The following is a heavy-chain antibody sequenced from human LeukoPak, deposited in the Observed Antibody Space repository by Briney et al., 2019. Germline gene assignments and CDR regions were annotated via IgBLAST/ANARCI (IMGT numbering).Heavy chain of an antibody. V-gene: IGHV3-30*18. Sequence: PGGSLRLSCAASGFTFSSYGMHWVRQAPGKGLEWVAGISFDGRNKYSTDSVKGRFTISRDNSKNTLYLQMNSLRPEDTAVYYCAKDREVVTLRGFFDSWGQGTLVTVSS. CDR3: AKDREVVTLRGFFDS. CDR1: GFTFSSYG. J-gene: IGHJ4*02. CDR2: ISFDGRNK. D-gene: IGHD4-23*01.